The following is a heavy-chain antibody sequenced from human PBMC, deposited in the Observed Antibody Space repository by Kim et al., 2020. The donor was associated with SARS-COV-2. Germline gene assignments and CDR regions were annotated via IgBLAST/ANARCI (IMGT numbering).Heavy chain of an antibody. CDR1: GITVSIND. CDR3: ARQEGVGSGCPPIHY. D-gene: IGHD3-10*01. J-gene: IGHJ4*02. Sequence: GGSLRLSCAASGITVSINDMTWVRQAPGKGLEWVSIIYSDGNTYYEDSLKGRFTITREHSKNTLYLQMNNVRAEDSAAYYCARQEGVGSGCPPIHYWGQG. CDR2: IYSDGNT. V-gene: IGHV3-53*01.